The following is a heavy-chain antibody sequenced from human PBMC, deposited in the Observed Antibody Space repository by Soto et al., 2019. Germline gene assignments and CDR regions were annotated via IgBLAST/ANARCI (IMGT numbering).Heavy chain of an antibody. CDR3: AKAYFGRSSEQPYYFDY. J-gene: IGHJ4*02. V-gene: IGHV3-23*01. D-gene: IGHD6-13*01. CDR2: ISGSGGRS. Sequence: EVQLLDSGGGLVQPGGSLRLSCAASGFTFSNYAMTWVRQGPGKGLEWVSGISGSGGRSYYADSVKGRFTISRDNSKSTLYLQMNSQRAEDTAVYYCAKAYFGRSSEQPYYFDYWGQGTLVTVSS. CDR1: GFTFSNYA.